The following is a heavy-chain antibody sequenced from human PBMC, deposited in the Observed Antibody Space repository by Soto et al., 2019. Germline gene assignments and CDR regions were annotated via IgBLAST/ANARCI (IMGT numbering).Heavy chain of an antibody. V-gene: IGHV2-5*02. J-gene: IGHJ3*02. CDR2: IFWDDDK. D-gene: IGHD3-3*01. CDR1: GFSLNTRGGG. Sequence: SGPTLVNPTQTLTLTCTFSGFSLNTRGGGVGWIRQPPGKALEWPALIFWDDDKRYSPSLKNRLTITKDTSKNQVVLKMTNMDPVDTATYCCVHRPPPYYDFWSGLHDVFDIWGQGTLVTVSS. CDR3: VHRPPPYYDFWSGLHDVFDI.